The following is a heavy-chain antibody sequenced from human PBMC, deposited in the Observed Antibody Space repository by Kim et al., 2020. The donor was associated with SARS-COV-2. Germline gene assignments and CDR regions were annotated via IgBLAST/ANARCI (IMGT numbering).Heavy chain of an antibody. Sequence: ASVKFSCKASGYTFTSYDINWVRQATGQGLEWMGWMNPTSGNTGYAQKCQGRVTMTRNTSISTSYMELSSLRSEDTAVYYFARGLLLLWFRALHGMDVWGQGTTVTVSS. CDR3: ARGLLLLWFRALHGMDV. CDR1: GYTFTSYD. J-gene: IGHJ6*02. V-gene: IGHV1-8*01. CDR2: MNPTSGNT. D-gene: IGHD3-10*01.